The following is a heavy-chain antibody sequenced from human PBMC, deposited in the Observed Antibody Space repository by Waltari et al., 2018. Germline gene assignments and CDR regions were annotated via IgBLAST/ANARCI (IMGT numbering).Heavy chain of an antibody. V-gene: IGHV1-69-2*01. CDR1: GYTFTDYY. J-gene: IGHJ3*02. Sequence: VQLVQSGAEVKKPGATVKISCKVSGYTFTDYYMHWVQPAPGKGLEWRGLVDPEAGETIYAEKFQGRVTITANTATDTAYMELSSLRSEDTAGYYCATGHIAAAGSDAFDIWGQGTMVTVSS. CDR2: VDPEAGET. CDR3: ATGHIAAAGSDAFDI. D-gene: IGHD6-13*01.